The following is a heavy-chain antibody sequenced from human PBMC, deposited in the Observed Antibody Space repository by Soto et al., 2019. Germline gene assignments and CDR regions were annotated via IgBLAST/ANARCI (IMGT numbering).Heavy chain of an antibody. CDR2: IIPIFGTA. Sequence: QVQLVQSGAEVKKPGSSVKISCKATGGTFSSYAISWVRQAPGQGLEWMGGIIPIFGTANYAQKFQGRVTITADESTSTAYMELSSLRSEDTAVYYCARNKLNCSSTTCYPPDGMDVCGQGTTVTVSS. J-gene: IGHJ6*02. D-gene: IGHD2-2*01. V-gene: IGHV1-69*01. CDR1: GGTFSSYA. CDR3: ARNKLNCSSTTCYPPDGMDV.